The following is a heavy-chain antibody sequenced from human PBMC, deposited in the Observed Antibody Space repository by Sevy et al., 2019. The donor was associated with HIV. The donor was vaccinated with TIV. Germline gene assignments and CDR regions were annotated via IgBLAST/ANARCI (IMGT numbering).Heavy chain of an antibody. Sequence: ASVKVSCKASGDTFTNNYIHWVRQAPGQGLEWMGMVDPSAGNTTYAQKFQGRVTMTRDMSTSILYMDLSSLRSEDTAVYYCVRADPDQHFDSWGQGTLVIVSS. CDR2: VDPSAGNT. CDR3: VRADPDQHFDS. V-gene: IGHV1-46*01. J-gene: IGHJ4*02. CDR1: GDTFTNNY.